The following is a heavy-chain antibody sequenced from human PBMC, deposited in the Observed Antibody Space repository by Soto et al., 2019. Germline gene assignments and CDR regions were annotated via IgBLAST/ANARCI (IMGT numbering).Heavy chain of an antibody. J-gene: IGHJ6*02. V-gene: IGHV1-3*05. CDR2: INPGNDNT. D-gene: IGHD5-18*01. CDR1: GYTFTSYS. Sequence: QVQLVQSGAEEKKPGASVQVSCKASGYTFTSYSMHWVRQAPGQRLEWMGWINPGNDNTKYSQNFQGIVTMTRDTSASTAYMELSSLGSEDTAVYSCARLAYTYGLATYGLYVWGQGTTVTVSS. CDR3: ARLAYTYGLATYGLYV.